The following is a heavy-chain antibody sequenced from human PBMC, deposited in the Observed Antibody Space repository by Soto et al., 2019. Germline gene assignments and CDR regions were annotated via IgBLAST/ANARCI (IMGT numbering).Heavy chain of an antibody. Sequence: GGSLRLSCAASGLTFSGSAMHWVRQASGEGLEWVGRIRSKANSYATAYAASVKGRFTISRDDSKNTAYLQMNSLKTEDTAVYYCTRQESADFWSGYYTGFDPWGQGTLVTVSS. V-gene: IGHV3-73*01. J-gene: IGHJ5*02. CDR1: GLTFSGSA. CDR3: TRQESADFWSGYYTGFDP. CDR2: IRSKANSYAT. D-gene: IGHD3-3*01.